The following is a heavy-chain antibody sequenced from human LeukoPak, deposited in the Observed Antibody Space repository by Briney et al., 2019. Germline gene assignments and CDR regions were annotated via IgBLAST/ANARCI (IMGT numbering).Heavy chain of an antibody. CDR3: ARGLDHFWSGYPSHYMDV. Sequence: PSGTLCLTCAASGGTISSYAWSWIRQPPGKGLEWVWPINCSGSSTYYAAFVSRVTISVYTSKNQFSQKLSSVTAADTAVYYCARGLDHFWSGYPSHYMDVWGKGTPVTISS. CDR1: GGTISSYA. V-gene: IGHV4-59*01. D-gene: IGHD3-3*02. CDR2: INCSGSS. J-gene: IGHJ6*03.